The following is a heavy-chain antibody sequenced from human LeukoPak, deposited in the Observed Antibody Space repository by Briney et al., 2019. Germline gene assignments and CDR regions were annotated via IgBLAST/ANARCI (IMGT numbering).Heavy chain of an antibody. J-gene: IGHJ4*02. V-gene: IGHV3-23*01. CDR1: GLTFSSDA. CDR3: AKDQGSGWPHYFDY. Sequence: GRSLRLSCALSGLTFSSDAISWVRHAPRKGLEWVSTMSGSGGNTYYADSVKGRFTTSRHHSKNPLYRQMNSLRADDTAVYYCAKDQGSGWPHYFDYWGEGTLVTVSS. D-gene: IGHD6-19*01. CDR2: MSGSGGNT.